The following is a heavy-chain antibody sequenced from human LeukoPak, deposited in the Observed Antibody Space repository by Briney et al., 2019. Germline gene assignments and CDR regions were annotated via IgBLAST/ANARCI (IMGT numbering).Heavy chain of an antibody. D-gene: IGHD6-19*01. J-gene: IGHJ3*02. CDR3: AGYSSGWFGAFHI. CDR2: ISSSGGTI. V-gene: IGHV3-11*04. Sequence: SGGSLRLSCAASGFTFSDYYMNWIRQAPGKGLEWISYISSSGGTIYYADSVKGRFTISGDNAKNSLYLQMNSLRAEDTAVYYCAGYSSGWFGAFHIWGQGTMVTVSS. CDR1: GFTFSDYY.